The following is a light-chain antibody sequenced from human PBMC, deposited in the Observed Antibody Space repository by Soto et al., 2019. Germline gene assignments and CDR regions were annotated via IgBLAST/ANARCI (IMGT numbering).Light chain of an antibody. CDR3: QSYDSSLSGSDV. CDR2: GNS. V-gene: IGLV1-40*01. CDR1: SSNIGARYD. Sequence: QSVLTQPPSVSGAPGQRVTISCTGSSSNIGARYDVHWYQHLPGTAPKLLIYGNSTRPSGVPDRFSGSKSGTSASLAITGLQAEDEADYYCQSYDSSLSGSDVFGTGTKVTVL. J-gene: IGLJ1*01.